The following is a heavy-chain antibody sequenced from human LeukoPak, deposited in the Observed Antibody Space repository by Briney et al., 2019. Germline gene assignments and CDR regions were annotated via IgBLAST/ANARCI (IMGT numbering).Heavy chain of an antibody. CDR1: GFTFSTYW. J-gene: IGHJ4*02. Sequence: GGSLRLSCAASGFTFSTYWMHWVRQAPGKGLVWVSRISSDGSIAINADSVEGGFTVSRDNAKNTLYLQMNSLRVEDTAVYYCARADYGGNSDFHYWGQGTLVTVSS. CDR3: ARADYGGNSDFHY. CDR2: ISSDGSIA. V-gene: IGHV3-74*01. D-gene: IGHD4-23*01.